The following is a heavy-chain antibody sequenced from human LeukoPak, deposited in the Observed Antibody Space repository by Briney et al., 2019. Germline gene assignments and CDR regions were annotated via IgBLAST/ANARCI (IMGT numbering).Heavy chain of an antibody. D-gene: IGHD5-24*01. CDR2: IIPIFGTA. Sequence: SVKVSCKASGGTFSSYAISWVRQAPGQGLEWMGRIIPIFGTANYAQKFQGRVTITTDESTSTAYMELSSLRSEDTAVYYCARTRDGYNFGPFDCWGQGTLVTVSS. CDR1: GGTFSSYA. CDR3: ARTRDGYNFGPFDC. J-gene: IGHJ4*02. V-gene: IGHV1-69*05.